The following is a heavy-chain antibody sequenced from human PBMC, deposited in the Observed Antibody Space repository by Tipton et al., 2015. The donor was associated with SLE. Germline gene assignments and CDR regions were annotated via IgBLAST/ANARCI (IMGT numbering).Heavy chain of an antibody. D-gene: IGHD3/OR15-3a*01. CDR1: GFTFSSYS. Sequence: SLRLSCAASGFTFSSYSMNWVRQAPGKGLEWVSSISSSSSYIYYADSVKGRFTISRDNAKNSLYLQMNSLRAEDTAVYYCARGGDWADAFDIWGQGTMVTVSS. J-gene: IGHJ3*02. CDR3: ARGGDWADAFDI. CDR2: ISSSSSYI. V-gene: IGHV3-21*01.